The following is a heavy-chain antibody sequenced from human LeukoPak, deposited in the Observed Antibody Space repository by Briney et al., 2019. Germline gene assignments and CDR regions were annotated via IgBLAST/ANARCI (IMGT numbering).Heavy chain of an antibody. Sequence: SETLSLTCTVSGGSISSYYWSWIRQPPGKGLEWIGYIYHTGSTSYNPSLKGRVTISVDTSKNQFSLKLSSVTAADTAVYYCARVWTGYPGHYWGQGTLVTVSS. CDR3: ARVWTGYPGHY. V-gene: IGHV4-59*08. CDR1: GGSISSYY. J-gene: IGHJ4*02. D-gene: IGHD3/OR15-3a*01. CDR2: IYHTGST.